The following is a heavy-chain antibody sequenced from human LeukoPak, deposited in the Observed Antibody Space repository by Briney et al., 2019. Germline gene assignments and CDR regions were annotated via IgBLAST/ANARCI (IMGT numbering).Heavy chain of an antibody. D-gene: IGHD6-13*01. J-gene: IGHJ6*02. V-gene: IGHV1-8*01. Sequence: GASVTVSYKASGYTFTSYDINWVRQATGQGLEWMGWMNPNSGNTGYAQKFQGRVTVTRNTSISTAYMELSSLRTEDTAVYYCARGAGPSSSSWTHYCYYYGMDVWGQGTTVTVSS. CDR3: ARGAGPSSSSWTHYCYYYGMDV. CDR1: GYTFTSYD. CDR2: MNPNSGNT.